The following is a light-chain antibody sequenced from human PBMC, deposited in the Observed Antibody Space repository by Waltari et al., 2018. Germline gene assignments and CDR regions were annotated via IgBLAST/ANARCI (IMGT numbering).Light chain of an antibody. Sequence: QLVLTQSPSASASLGASVKLTCTLSSGHSSNIIAWLQQQPEKGPRYLMKVNSDGSHSKGDDIPDRFSASSSGAERYLTISSLQSEDEADYYCETGGHGTWVFGGGTKLTVL. J-gene: IGLJ3*02. CDR1: SGHSSNI. CDR3: ETGGHGTWV. V-gene: IGLV4-69*01. CDR2: VNSDGSH.